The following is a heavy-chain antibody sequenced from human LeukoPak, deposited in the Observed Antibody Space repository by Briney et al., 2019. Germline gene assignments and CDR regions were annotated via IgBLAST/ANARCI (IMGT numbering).Heavy chain of an antibody. CDR1: GFTFSGSA. Sequence: GGSLRLSCAASGFTFSGSAMHWVRQASGKGLEWVGRIRSKANSYATAYAASVKGRFTISRDGSKNTAYLQMNSLKTEDTAVYYCTRPLGYCSGGSCQPYYYYYGMDVWGQGTTVTVSS. V-gene: IGHV3-73*01. CDR3: TRPLGYCSGGSCQPYYYYYGMDV. D-gene: IGHD2-15*01. J-gene: IGHJ6*02. CDR2: IRSKANSYAT.